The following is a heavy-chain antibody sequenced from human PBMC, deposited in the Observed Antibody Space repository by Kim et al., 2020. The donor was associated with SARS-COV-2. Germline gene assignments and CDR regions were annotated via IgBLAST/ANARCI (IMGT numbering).Heavy chain of an antibody. Sequence: GGSLRLSCAASGFTFSSYALSWVRQAPGKGLEWVSRISASGGDTYYADSVQGRFTISRDNSTNPLNLEMNSLRAEDTALYYCAKVTTLTAPFYDSSGLGT. J-gene: IGHJ5*01. CDR3: AKVTTLTAPFYDS. D-gene: IGHD4-4*01. CDR1: GFTFSSYA. V-gene: IGHV3-23*01. CDR2: ISASGGDT.